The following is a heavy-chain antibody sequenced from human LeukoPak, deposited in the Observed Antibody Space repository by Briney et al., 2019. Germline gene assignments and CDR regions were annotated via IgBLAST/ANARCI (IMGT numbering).Heavy chain of an antibody. Sequence: GGSLRLSCAASGFTFSSYWMSWVRQAPGKRLEWVANIKQDGSEKYYVDSVKGRFTISRDNAKNSLYLQMNSLRAEDTAVYYCAREDYYDSGSNDYWGQGTLVTVSS. CDR3: AREDYYDSGSNDY. D-gene: IGHD3-22*01. J-gene: IGHJ4*02. CDR1: GFTFSSYW. CDR2: IKQDGSEK. V-gene: IGHV3-7*03.